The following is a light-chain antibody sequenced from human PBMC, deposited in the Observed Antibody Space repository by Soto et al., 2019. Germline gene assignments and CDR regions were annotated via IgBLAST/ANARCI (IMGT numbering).Light chain of an antibody. J-gene: IGKJ4*01. CDR2: GAS. Sequence: GDRVTITCRASQGIRSYLAWYQQRPGKAPELLIYGASTLRPGGASRFSGSGSGTEFTLTISSLQPEDFATYYCQKYNSAPLTFGGGTKVDIK. CDR1: QGIRSY. CDR3: QKYNSAPLT. V-gene: IGKV1-9*01.